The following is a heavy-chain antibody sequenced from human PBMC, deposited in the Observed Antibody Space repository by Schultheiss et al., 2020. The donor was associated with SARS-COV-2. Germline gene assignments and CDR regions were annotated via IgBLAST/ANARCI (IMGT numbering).Heavy chain of an antibody. J-gene: IGHJ4*02. CDR1: GGSFSDYY. Sequence: SETLSLTCAVYGGSFSDYYWSWIRQPPGKGLEWIGYVFYSGSTNYNPSLKSRVTISVDTSKNQFSLKLSSVTAADTAVYYCARGDSSGYYFGFMNYWGQGTLVTVSS. D-gene: IGHD3-22*01. CDR2: VFYSGST. V-gene: IGHV4-59*01. CDR3: ARGDSSGYYFGFMNY.